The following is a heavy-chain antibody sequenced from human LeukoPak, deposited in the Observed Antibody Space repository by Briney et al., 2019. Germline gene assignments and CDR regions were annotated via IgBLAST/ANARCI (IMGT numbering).Heavy chain of an antibody. D-gene: IGHD6-19*01. CDR1: GFTFSSYA. J-gene: IGHJ4*02. Sequence: GRSLRLSCAASGFTFSSYAMHWVRQAPGKGLEWVAVISYDGSNKYYADSVKGRFTISRDNSKNTLYLQMNSLRAVDTAMYYCARREISGWYVDYWGQGTLVTVSS. CDR2: ISYDGSNK. CDR3: ARREISGWYVDY. V-gene: IGHV3-30*04.